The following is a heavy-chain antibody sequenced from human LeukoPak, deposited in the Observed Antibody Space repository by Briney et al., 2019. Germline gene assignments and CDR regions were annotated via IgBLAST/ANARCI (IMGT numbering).Heavy chain of an antibody. Sequence: PGGSLRLSCAASGVTFSSDNMIGVRQAPGKGLEWVSYISPGSSTIYYAYSLKGRFTISRDNAKNSLFLQMNSLRAEDTAVYYCARYDYSGSYLDNWGRGTLVTVSS. CDR2: ISPGSSTI. J-gene: IGHJ4*02. CDR3: ARYDYSGSYLDN. D-gene: IGHD1-26*01. V-gene: IGHV3-48*01. CDR1: GVTFSSDN.